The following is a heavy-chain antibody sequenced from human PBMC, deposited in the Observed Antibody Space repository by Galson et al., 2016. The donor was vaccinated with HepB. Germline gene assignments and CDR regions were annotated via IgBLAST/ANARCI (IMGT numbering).Heavy chain of an antibody. V-gene: IGHV4-61*01. CDR3: AGGTSGTFDY. CDR2: VYSSGIT. D-gene: IGHD1-7*01. CDR1: GASVSSGRHY. J-gene: IGHJ4*02. Sequence: LSLTCTVSGASVSSGRHYWNWIRQPPGKGLEWIGFVYSSGITNYDPSLNTRVTMSVATSKNQFSLRLSSVTAADTAIYYCAGGTSGTFDYWGQGTLVTVSS.